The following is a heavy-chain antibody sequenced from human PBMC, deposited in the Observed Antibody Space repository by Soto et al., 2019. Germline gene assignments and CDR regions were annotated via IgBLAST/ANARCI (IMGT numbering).Heavy chain of an antibody. V-gene: IGHV4-30-4*01. J-gene: IGHJ5*01. CDR2: IYKSATT. D-gene: IGHD7-27*01. Sequence: SETLSLTCSVSGDSISNLDYFWAWIRQPPGQALEYIGYIYKSATTYYNPSFESRVAISVDTSKSRFSLNVTSVTAADTAVYFCARGRYCLTGRCFPNWFDSWGQGALVTVSS. CDR1: GDSISNLDYF. CDR3: ARGRYCLTGRCFPNWFDS.